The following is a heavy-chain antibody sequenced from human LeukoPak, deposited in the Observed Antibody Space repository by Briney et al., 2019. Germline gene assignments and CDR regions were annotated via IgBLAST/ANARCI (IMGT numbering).Heavy chain of an antibody. CDR3: ARHSSGWYPGYFDY. Sequence: GGSLRLSCAASGFTFSSYWMSWVRQAPGKGLEWVANIKQDGSEKYYVDSMKGRFTISRDNAKNSLYLQMNSLRAEDTAVYYCARHSSGWYPGYFDYWGQGTLVTVSS. V-gene: IGHV3-7*01. CDR1: GFTFSSYW. D-gene: IGHD6-19*01. J-gene: IGHJ4*02. CDR2: IKQDGSEK.